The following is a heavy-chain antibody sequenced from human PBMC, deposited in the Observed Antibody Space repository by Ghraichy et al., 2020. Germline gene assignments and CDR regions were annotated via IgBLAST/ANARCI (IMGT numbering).Heavy chain of an antibody. CDR1: GFTFSSYS. CDR3: ARDFPVTGFVDP. D-gene: IGHD2-21*02. V-gene: IGHV3-21*01. CDR2: ISNISSSI. Sequence: GGSLRLSCAASGFTFSSYSMNWVRQAPGKGLEWVSSISNISSSIYYADSVKGRFTISRDNAKHSLYLQRNCLSAEDTSVYYCARDFPVTGFVDPWRQGTLVTVSS. J-gene: IGHJ5*02.